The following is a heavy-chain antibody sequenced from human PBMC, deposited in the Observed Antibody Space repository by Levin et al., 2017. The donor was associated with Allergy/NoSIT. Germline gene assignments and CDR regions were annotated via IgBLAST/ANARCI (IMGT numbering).Heavy chain of an antibody. D-gene: IGHD1-26*01. CDR3: AKVWEAAEDVDY. J-gene: IGHJ4*02. CDR2: ITSSGAAT. CDR1: GFTFSNYV. Sequence: GGSLRLSCAASGFTFSNYVMSWVRQAPGRGLECVATITSSGAATYYGDSVRGRFTITRDNSKSALFLQMEGLRAEDSAVYFCAKVWEAAEDVDYWGQGTLVTVSS. V-gene: IGHV3-23*01.